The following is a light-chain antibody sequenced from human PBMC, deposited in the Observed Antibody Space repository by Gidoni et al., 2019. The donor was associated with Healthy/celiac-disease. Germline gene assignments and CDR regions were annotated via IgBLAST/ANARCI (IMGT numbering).Light chain of an antibody. J-gene: IGKJ4*01. Sequence: AIRMTQSPSSFSASTGDRVTITCRASQGISSYLAWYQQKPGKAPKLLIYAASTLQSVVPSRFSGSGSGTDFTLTISCLQSEDFATYYCQQYYSYPSFGGGTKVEIK. CDR1: QGISSY. CDR3: QQYYSYPS. CDR2: AAS. V-gene: IGKV1-8*01.